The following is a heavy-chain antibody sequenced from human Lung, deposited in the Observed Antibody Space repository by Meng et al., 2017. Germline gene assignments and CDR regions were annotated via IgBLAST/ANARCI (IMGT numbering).Heavy chain of an antibody. Sequence: SETLSLTCAASDYSISNGFYWGWIRQPPGKGLEWIGSISHSGRTYYNPSLKSRVTISVDTSKNQFSLKVNSVTAADTAVYYCASNGPVVVRYNYYYGMDVWGQGTTVTVSS. V-gene: IGHV4-38-2*01. D-gene: IGHD3-10*01. CDR2: ISHSGRT. CDR3: ASNGPVVVRYNYYYGMDV. CDR1: DYSISNGFY. J-gene: IGHJ6*02.